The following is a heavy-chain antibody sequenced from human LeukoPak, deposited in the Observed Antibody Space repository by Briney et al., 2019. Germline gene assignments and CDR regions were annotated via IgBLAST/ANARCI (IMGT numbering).Heavy chain of an antibody. V-gene: IGHV4-59*01. CDR3: VRGVPNIRQRYSFDY. D-gene: IGHD1-1*01. CDR1: GGSISSYY. CDR2: IYYSGST. Sequence: SETLSLTCTVSGGSISSYYWSGIRQPPGEGLEGSGYIYYSGSTNYNPSLKSRVTISVDTSKNQFYLTVSSVTAADTAVYYCVRGVPNIRQRYSFDYWRQRTLVTVSS. J-gene: IGHJ4*02.